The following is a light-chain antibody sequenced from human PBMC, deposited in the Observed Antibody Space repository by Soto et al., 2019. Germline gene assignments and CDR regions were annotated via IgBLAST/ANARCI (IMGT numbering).Light chain of an antibody. Sequence: QSALTQPASVSGSPGQSITISCTGTSIDVGGYNYVSWYQQHPGAAPKLMIYDVSNRPSVVSNRSSGSTSGNTASMTISGLQAEDAADYYCSSDASNRDVVFGGGTKVTVL. V-gene: IGLV2-14*01. J-gene: IGLJ2*01. CDR3: SSDASNRDVV. CDR2: DVS. CDR1: SIDVGGYNY.